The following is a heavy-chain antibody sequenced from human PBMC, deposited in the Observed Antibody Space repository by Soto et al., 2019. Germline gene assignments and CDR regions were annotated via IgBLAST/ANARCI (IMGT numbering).Heavy chain of an antibody. V-gene: IGHV5-10-1*01. Sequence: GESLEISCKGSGYSFTSYWISWVRQMPGKGLEWMGRIDPSDSYTNYSPSFQGHVTISADKSISTAYLQWSSLKASDTAMYYCARWLRVDGYDEGLDYWGQGTLVTVSS. J-gene: IGHJ4*02. CDR3: ARWLRVDGYDEGLDY. CDR2: IDPSDSYT. D-gene: IGHD5-12*01. CDR1: GYSFTSYW.